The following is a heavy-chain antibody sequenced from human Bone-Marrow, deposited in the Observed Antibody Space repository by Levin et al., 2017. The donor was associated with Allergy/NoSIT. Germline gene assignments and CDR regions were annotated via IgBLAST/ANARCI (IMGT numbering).Heavy chain of an antibody. J-gene: IGHJ6*02. D-gene: IGHD1-14*01. CDR3: ARDGHTTPPEYYGMDV. CDR2: IYYSGTT. CDR1: GGSISSHY. V-gene: IGHV4-59*11. Sequence: SETLSLTCTVSGGSISSHYWSWIRQPPGKGLEWIGYIYYSGTTNYNSSLKSRVSISLDTSKNQFSLKLSSVTAVDTAVYYCARDGHTTPPEYYGMDVWGQGTTVTVSS.